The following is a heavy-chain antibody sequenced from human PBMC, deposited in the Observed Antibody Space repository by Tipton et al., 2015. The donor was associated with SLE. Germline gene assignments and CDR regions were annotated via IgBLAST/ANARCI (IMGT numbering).Heavy chain of an antibody. CDR2: IRNSDYTT. D-gene: IGHD3-10*01. J-gene: IGHJ4*02. CDR3: ARGDSGSYSKY. CDR1: GFTFSSYE. V-gene: IGHV3-48*03. Sequence: SLRLSCAASGFTFSSYEMNWVRQAPGKGLEWISYIRNSDYTTYYADSVKGRFTISRDNAKNSLYLQMNSLRADDTAVYYCARGDSGSYSKYWGQGTLVTVSS.